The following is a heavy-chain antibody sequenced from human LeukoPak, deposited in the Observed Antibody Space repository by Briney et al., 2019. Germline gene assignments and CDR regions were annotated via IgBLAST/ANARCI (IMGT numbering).Heavy chain of an antibody. J-gene: IGHJ5*02. Sequence: SETLSLTCTVSGGSISSSSYYWGWIRQPPGKGLEWIGEINHSGSTNYNPSLKSRVTISVDTSKNQFSLKLSSVTAADTAVYYCARGGRSSGQEVGNWFDPWGQGTLVTVSS. D-gene: IGHD6-19*01. CDR1: GGSISSSSYY. CDR3: ARGGRSSGQEVGNWFDP. CDR2: INHSGST. V-gene: IGHV4-39*07.